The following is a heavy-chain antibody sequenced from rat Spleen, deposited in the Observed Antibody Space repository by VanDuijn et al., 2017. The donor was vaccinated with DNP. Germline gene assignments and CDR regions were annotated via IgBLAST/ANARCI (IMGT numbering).Heavy chain of an antibody. V-gene: IGHV5-22*01. J-gene: IGHJ2*01. D-gene: IGHD5-1*01. Sequence: EVQLVESDGGLVQPGRSLKVSCAASGFTFSDCYMAWVRQAPTKGLEWVATISYDGTSTYYGDSVKGRFTISRDNAKSTLYLQMNSLRSEDTATYYCARLGGDWGQGVMVTVSS. CDR2: ISYDGTST. CDR1: GFTFSDCY. CDR3: ARLGGD.